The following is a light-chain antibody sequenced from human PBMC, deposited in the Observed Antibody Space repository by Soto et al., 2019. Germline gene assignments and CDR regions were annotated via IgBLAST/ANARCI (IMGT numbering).Light chain of an antibody. J-gene: IGLJ1*01. CDR3: CSYAGSYTYV. Sequence: QSVLTQPPSASRTPGQRVTISCSGTSSDLGGYNYVSWYQQNPGKAPKLLIYDVFKRPSGVPDRFSGSKSGNTASLTISGLQAEDEADYYCCSYAGSYTYVFGTGTKVTVL. V-gene: IGLV2-11*01. CDR1: SSDLGGYNY. CDR2: DVF.